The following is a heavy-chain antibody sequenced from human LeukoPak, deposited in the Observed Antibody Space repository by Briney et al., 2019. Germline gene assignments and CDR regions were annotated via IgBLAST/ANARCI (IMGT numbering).Heavy chain of an antibody. J-gene: IGHJ4*02. CDR1: RYSISSDFY. D-gene: IGHD4-17*01. CDR3: ARGTTSFDY. CDR2: IYHSGTT. V-gene: IGHV4-38-2*02. Sequence: SETLSLTCNVSRYSISSDFYWAWIRQPPGKGLEWVGSIYHSGTTYYNPSLKSRVTISVDTSKNQFSLRLRSVTAADTAVYYCARGTTSFDYWGQGTLVTVSS.